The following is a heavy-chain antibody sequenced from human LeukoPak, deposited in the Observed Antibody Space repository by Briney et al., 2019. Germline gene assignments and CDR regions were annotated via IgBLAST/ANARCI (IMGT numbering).Heavy chain of an antibody. D-gene: IGHD3-9*01. CDR3: ARDPGYEGY. CDR1: GGSISSYY. Sequence: KPSGTLSLTCIVSGGSISSYYWSWIRQPPGKGLEWIGYIYYSGSTNYNPSLKSRVTISVDTSKNQFSLKLSSVTAADTAVYYCARDPGYEGYWGQGTLVTVSS. J-gene: IGHJ4*02. CDR2: IYYSGST. V-gene: IGHV4-59*01.